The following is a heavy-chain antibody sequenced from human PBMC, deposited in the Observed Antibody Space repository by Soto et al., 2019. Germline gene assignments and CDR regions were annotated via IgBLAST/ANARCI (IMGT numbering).Heavy chain of an antibody. D-gene: IGHD2-2*01. CDR1: DGSISSNNW. CDR3: ARLFCSSSSCLTPSWFDP. Sequence: QVQLQESGPGLVKPSGTLSLTCAVSDGSISSNNWWSWVRQAPGPGLEWIGDIFHSGSTNYNPSLKSRVTISVDKSKNQFSLKLSSVTAADTAMYYCARLFCSSSSCLTPSWFDPWGQGTLVTVSS. J-gene: IGHJ5*02. CDR2: IFHSGST. V-gene: IGHV4-4*02.